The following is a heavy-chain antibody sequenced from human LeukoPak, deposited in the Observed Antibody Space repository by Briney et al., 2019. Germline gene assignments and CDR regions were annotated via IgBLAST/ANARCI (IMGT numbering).Heavy chain of an antibody. CDR1: GGSISSYY. D-gene: IGHD3-10*01. V-gene: IGHV4-59*01. Sequence: SETLSLTCTVSGGSISSYYWSWIRQPPGKGLERIGYIYYSGSTNYNPSLKSRVTISVDTSKNQFSLKLSSVTAADTAVYYCARGPPYGSGRNWGQGTLVTVSS. J-gene: IGHJ4*02. CDR2: IYYSGST. CDR3: ARGPPYGSGRN.